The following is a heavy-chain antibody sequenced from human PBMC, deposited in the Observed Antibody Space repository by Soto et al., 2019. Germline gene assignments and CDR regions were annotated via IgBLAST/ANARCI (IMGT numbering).Heavy chain of an antibody. V-gene: IGHV1-69*08. CDR3: ARDIVATITPPDYYYYYGMDV. CDR2: IIPILGIA. J-gene: IGHJ6*02. CDR1: GGTFGSYT. Sequence: QVQLVQSGAEVKKPGSSVKVSCKASGGTFGSYTISRVRQAPGQGLEWMGRIIPILGIANYAQKFQGRVTITADKSTSTAYMELSSLRSEDTAVYYCARDIVATITPPDYYYYYGMDVWGQGTTVTVSS. D-gene: IGHD5-12*01.